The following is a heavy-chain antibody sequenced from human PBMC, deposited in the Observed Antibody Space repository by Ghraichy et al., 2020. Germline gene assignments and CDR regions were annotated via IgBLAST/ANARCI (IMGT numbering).Heavy chain of an antibody. CDR1: GGSISSGGYS. CDR3: ARAGSNYYGSGTNWFDP. D-gene: IGHD3-10*01. Sequence: SETLSLTCAVSGGSISSGGYSWSWIRQPPGKGLEWIGYIYHSGSTYYNPSLKSRVTISVDRSKNQFSLKLSSVTAADTAVYYCARAGSNYYGSGTNWFDPWGQGTLVTVSS. CDR2: IYHSGST. V-gene: IGHV4-30-2*01. J-gene: IGHJ5*02.